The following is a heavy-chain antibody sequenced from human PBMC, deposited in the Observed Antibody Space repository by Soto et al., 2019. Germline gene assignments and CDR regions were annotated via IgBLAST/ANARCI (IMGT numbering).Heavy chain of an antibody. CDR1: GGTFSSYA. J-gene: IGHJ4*02. CDR2: ISANIGNT. Sequence: ASVKGSCKASGGTFSSYAISWVRQAPGQGLEWIGWISANIGNTNYAQKLQGRVTMTTDASTSTAYMELRSLRSDDTAVYYCARDLGYDFWSGYMSPRGIDYWGQGTLVTVSS. D-gene: IGHD3-3*01. V-gene: IGHV1-18*01. CDR3: ARDLGYDFWSGYMSPRGIDY.